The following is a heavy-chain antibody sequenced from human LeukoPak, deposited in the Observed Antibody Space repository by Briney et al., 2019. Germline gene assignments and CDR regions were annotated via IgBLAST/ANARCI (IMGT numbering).Heavy chain of an antibody. J-gene: IGHJ4*02. D-gene: IGHD1-26*01. CDR1: GFTFSNYW. Sequence: GGPLRLSCAASGFTFSNYWMIWVRQAPGKGLEWVANIKQDGSETYYVDSVRGRFSISRDDARNSVYLQMNSLRAEDTAVYYCANALGAHYFDYWGQGTLVTVSS. CDR3: ANALGAHYFDY. CDR2: IKQDGSET. V-gene: IGHV3-7*05.